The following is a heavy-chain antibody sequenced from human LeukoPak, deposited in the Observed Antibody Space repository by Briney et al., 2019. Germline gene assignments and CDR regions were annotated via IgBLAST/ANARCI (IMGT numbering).Heavy chain of an antibody. V-gene: IGHV3-11*04. Sequence: GGSLXLSCAASGFTFSDYYMSWIRQAPGKGLEWVSYISSSGSTIYYADSVKGRFTISRDNAKNSLYLQMNSLRAEDTAVYYCARDFIAAAELDYWGQGTLVTVSS. CDR3: ARDFIAAAELDY. D-gene: IGHD6-13*01. J-gene: IGHJ4*02. CDR1: GFTFSDYY. CDR2: ISSSGSTI.